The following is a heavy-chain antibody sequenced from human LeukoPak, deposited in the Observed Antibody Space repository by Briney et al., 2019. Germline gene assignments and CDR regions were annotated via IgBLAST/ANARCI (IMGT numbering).Heavy chain of an antibody. CDR3: ARRLLAAAGKGESDY. V-gene: IGHV3-30*03. Sequence: PGRSLRLSCAASGFTFSSYGMHWVRQAPGKGLEWVAVISYDGSNKYYADSVKGRFTISRDNSKNTLYLQMNSLRAEDTAVYYCARRLLAAAGKGESDYWGQGTLVTVSS. D-gene: IGHD6-13*01. CDR2: ISYDGSNK. CDR1: GFTFSSYG. J-gene: IGHJ4*02.